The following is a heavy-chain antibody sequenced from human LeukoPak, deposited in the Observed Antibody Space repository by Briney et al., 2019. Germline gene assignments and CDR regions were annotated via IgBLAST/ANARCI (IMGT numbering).Heavy chain of an antibody. J-gene: IGHJ4*02. CDR1: GYTFTSYY. Sequence: GASVKVSCKASGYTFTSYYMHWVRQAPGQGLEWMGIINPSGGSTSYAQKFQGRVTVTGDTSTSTVYMELSSLRSEDTAVYYCARGRRFLVKYFDYWGQGTLVTVS. D-gene: IGHD3-3*01. V-gene: IGHV1-46*01. CDR2: INPSGGST. CDR3: ARGRRFLVKYFDY.